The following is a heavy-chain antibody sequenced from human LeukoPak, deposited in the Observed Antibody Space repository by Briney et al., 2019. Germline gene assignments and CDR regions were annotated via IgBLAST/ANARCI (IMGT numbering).Heavy chain of an antibody. J-gene: IGHJ6*02. Sequence: SETLSLTCTISGGSISSYYWGWIRQPPGKGLEWIGSIYYSGSTYYNPSLKSRVTISVDTSKNQFSLKLSSVTAADTAVYYCAASITIFGGYGMDVWGQGTTVTVSS. V-gene: IGHV4-39*01. CDR3: AASITIFGGYGMDV. CDR2: IYYSGST. CDR1: GGSISSYY. D-gene: IGHD3-3*01.